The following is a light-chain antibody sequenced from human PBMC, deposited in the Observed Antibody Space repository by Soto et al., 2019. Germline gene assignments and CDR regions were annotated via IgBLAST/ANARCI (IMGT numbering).Light chain of an antibody. J-gene: IGKJ4*01. V-gene: IGKV1-39*01. CDR2: TAS. CDR3: HQNYATPLT. Sequence: DIQMTQSPSSLSASLGDRVTITCRASQSIRSYLSWFQQKPGKAPKLLIYTASSLQRGVPSRFSGSGSGTDFTLTITNLQPEDFATYYCHQNYATPLTFGGGTKVEIK. CDR1: QSIRSY.